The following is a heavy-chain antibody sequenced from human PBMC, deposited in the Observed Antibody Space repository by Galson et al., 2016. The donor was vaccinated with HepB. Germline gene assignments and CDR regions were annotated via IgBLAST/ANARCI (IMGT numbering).Heavy chain of an antibody. CDR1: GFSFSIYW. Sequence: SLRLSCAASGFSFSIYWMLWVRQAPGKGLVWVSHINSDGRSTSYADSVKGRFTISRDNAKNTLFLEMNSLRAEDTAVYYCARSLIGTQGYYYYGLEVWGQGTTVIVSS. D-gene: IGHD1-7*01. J-gene: IGHJ6*02. V-gene: IGHV3-74*01. CDR2: INSDGRST. CDR3: ARSLIGTQGYYYYGLEV.